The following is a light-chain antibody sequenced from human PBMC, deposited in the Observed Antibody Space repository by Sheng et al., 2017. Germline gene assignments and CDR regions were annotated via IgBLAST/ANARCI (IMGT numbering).Light chain of an antibody. CDR1: QSVSSY. V-gene: IGKV3-20*01. CDR3: QEYGSSAGIT. Sequence: EIVLTQSPATLSLSPGERATLSCRASQSVSSYLAWYQQKPGQAPRLLIYDASNRATGIPDRFSGSGSGTDFTLTISRLEPEDFAVYFCQEYGSSAGITFGQGTRLEI. J-gene: IGKJ5*01. CDR2: DAS.